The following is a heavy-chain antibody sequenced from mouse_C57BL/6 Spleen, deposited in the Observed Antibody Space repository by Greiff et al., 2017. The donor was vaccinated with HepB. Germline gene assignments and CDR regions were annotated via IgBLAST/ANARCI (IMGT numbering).Heavy chain of an antibody. V-gene: IGHV5-6*01. Sequence: EVQLVESGGDLVKPGGSLKLSCAASGFTFSSYGMSWVRQTPDKRLEWVATISSGGSYTYYPDSVKGRFTISRDNAKNTLYLQMSSLKSEDTAMYYCARHVVHEGLAYWGQGTLVTVSA. CDR1: GFTFSSYG. CDR3: ARHVVHEGLAY. J-gene: IGHJ3*01. CDR2: ISSGGSYT.